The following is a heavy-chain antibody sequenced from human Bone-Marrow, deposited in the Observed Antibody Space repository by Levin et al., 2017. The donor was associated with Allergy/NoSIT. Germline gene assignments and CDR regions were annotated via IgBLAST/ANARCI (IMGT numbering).Heavy chain of an antibody. CDR1: GFTFSSYG. V-gene: IGHV3-30*18. J-gene: IGHJ6*02. CDR3: AKDRKSIAARQVDYGMDV. Sequence: TGGSLRLSCAASGFTFSSYGMHWVRQAPGKGLEWVAVISYDGSNKYYADSVKGRFTISRDNSKNTLYLQMNSLRAEDTAVYYCAKDRKSIAARQVDYGMDVWGQGTTVTVSS. CDR2: ISYDGSNK. D-gene: IGHD6-6*01.